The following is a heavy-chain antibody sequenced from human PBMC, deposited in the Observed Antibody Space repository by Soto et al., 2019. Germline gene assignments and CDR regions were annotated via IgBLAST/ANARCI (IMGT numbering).Heavy chain of an antibody. V-gene: IGHV4-39*01. Sequence: PSETLSLTCTVSGGSISSSSYYWGWIRQPPGKGLEWIGSIYYSGSTYYNPSLKSRVTISVDTSKNQFSLKLSSVTAADTAVYYCAXVVKGYCSGGSCYDFDYWGQGTLVTVSS. J-gene: IGHJ4*02. CDR3: AXVVKGYCSGGSCYDFDY. CDR2: IYYSGST. D-gene: IGHD2-15*01. CDR1: GGSISSSSYY.